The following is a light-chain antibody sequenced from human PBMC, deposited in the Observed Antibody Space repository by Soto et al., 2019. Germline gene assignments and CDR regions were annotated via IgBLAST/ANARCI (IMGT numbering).Light chain of an antibody. CDR2: WAT. CDR1: QSVLYSSNNKNY. J-gene: IGKJ4*01. Sequence: DIVMTQSPDSLAVSLGERATINCKSSQSVLYSSNNKNYLAWYQQRPGQPPKLLIYWATTRESGVPVRFSGSGSGTEFTLTINNLQAEDVAVYYCQQYLTAPLDFGGGTKVELK. CDR3: QQYLTAPLD. V-gene: IGKV4-1*01.